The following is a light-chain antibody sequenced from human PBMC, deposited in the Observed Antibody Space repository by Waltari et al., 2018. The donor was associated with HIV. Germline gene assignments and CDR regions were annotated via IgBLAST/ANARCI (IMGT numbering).Light chain of an antibody. J-gene: IGLJ1*01. Sequence: QSALTQPASVSGSPGQSITISCTGASSDVGDYDYVSWYQQHPGKAPKLMSVDVSKRPSGVSNRFAGSKSGNSASRTISGLQAEDEADYYCSSYTGSSTLGVFGTGTRVTVL. CDR3: SSYTGSSTLGV. CDR1: SSDVGDYDY. V-gene: IGLV2-14*03. CDR2: DVS.